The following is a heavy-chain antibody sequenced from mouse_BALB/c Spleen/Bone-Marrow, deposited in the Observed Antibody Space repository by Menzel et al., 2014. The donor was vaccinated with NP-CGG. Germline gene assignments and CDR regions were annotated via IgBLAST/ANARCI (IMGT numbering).Heavy chain of an antibody. Sequence: QVQLQQSGAELARPGASVEMSCKASGYTFTNYTMHWVKQRPGQGLEWIGYINPSSGYTNYNQKFKDKATLTADKSSSTAYMQLSSLTSEDSAVYYCARESYGNWFAYWGQGTLVTVSA. CDR3: ARESYGNWFAY. J-gene: IGHJ3*01. CDR1: GYTFTNYT. D-gene: IGHD2-1*01. V-gene: IGHV1-4*01. CDR2: INPSSGYT.